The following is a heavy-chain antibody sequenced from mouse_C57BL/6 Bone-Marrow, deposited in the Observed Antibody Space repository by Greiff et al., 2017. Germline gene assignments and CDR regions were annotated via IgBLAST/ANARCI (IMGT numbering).Heavy chain of an antibody. CDR1: GFNIKDDY. J-gene: IGHJ2*01. CDR2: IDPENGGT. Sequence: DVHLVESGAELVRPGASVKLSCTASGFNIKDDYMDWVKQRPEQGLEWIGWIDPENGGTEYASKFTGKATITADTSSTTAYLQLSSLTSEDTAVYYGTTDGNYLEYYFDYWGQGTTLTVSS. CDR3: TTDGNYLEYYFDY. V-gene: IGHV14-4*01. D-gene: IGHD2-1*01.